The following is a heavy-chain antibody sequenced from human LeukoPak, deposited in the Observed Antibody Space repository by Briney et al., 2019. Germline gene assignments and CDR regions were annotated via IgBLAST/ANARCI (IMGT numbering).Heavy chain of an antibody. CDR1: GGSISSSSYY. J-gene: IGHJ6*03. CDR3: ARESRYYDFWSGYHYYYYYMDV. CDR2: IYYSGSP. V-gene: IGHV4-39*07. D-gene: IGHD3-3*01. Sequence: SETLSLTCTVSGGSISSSSYYWGWIRQPPGKGLEWIGSIYYSGSPYYNPSLKSRVTISVDTSKNQFSLKLSSVTAADTAVYYCARESRYYDFWSGYHYYYYYMDVWGKGTTVTVSS.